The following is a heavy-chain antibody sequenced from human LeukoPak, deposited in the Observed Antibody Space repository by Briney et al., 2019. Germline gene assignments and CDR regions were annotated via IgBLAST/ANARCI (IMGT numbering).Heavy chain of an antibody. D-gene: IGHD4-11*01. CDR1: GFTFSSYW. Sequence: PGGSLRLSCAASGFTFSSYWMSWVRQAPGKGLEWVANIKQDGSEKYYVDSVKGRFTISRDDAKNSLYLQMNSLRAEDTAVYYCARRGLMTTNPTRVYMWYFDLWGRGTLVTVSS. CDR2: IKQDGSEK. V-gene: IGHV3-7*01. CDR3: ARRGLMTTNPTRVYMWYFDL. J-gene: IGHJ2*01.